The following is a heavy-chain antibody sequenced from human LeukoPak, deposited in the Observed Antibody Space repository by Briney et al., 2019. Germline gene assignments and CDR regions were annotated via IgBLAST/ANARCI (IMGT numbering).Heavy chain of an antibody. CDR2: IYISGST. Sequence: TLSLTCTVSGSISSGSYYWSWIRQPAGKGLEWIGRIYISGSTNYNPSLESRVTISVDTSKNQFSLRLTSLTAADTAVYYCAREGQQLVPPLDYWGQGTLVTVSS. V-gene: IGHV4-61*02. CDR1: GSISSGSYY. J-gene: IGHJ4*02. CDR3: AREGQQLVPPLDY. D-gene: IGHD6-6*01.